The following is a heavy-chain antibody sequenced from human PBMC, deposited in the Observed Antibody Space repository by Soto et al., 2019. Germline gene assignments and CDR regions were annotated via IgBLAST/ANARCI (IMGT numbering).Heavy chain of an antibody. Sequence: PGGSLRLSCAASGFTFRTYAMSWVRQAPGKGLEWVSTISGSVRSTYYADSVKGRFTISRDNSKNTLYLQMNSLRAEDTAIYYCAKLTGSGWYGDYYYYDMDVWGQGTTVTVSS. CDR2: ISGSVRST. V-gene: IGHV3-23*01. CDR1: GFTFRTYA. CDR3: AKLTGSGWYGDYYYYDMDV. J-gene: IGHJ6*02. D-gene: IGHD6-19*01.